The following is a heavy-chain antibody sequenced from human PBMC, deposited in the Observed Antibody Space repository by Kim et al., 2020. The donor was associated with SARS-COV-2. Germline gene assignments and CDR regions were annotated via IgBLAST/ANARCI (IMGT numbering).Heavy chain of an antibody. CDR3: ARGPGYYYDSSGPNFDY. J-gene: IGHJ4*02. V-gene: IGHV3-30*04. CDR2: ISYDGSNK. CDR1: GFTFSSYA. D-gene: IGHD3-22*01. Sequence: GGSLRLSCVASGFTFSSYAMHWVRQAPGKGLEWVAVISYDGSNKYYADSVKGRFTISRDNSKNTLYLQMNSLRAEDTAVYYCARGPGYYYDSSGPNFDYWGQGTLVTVSS.